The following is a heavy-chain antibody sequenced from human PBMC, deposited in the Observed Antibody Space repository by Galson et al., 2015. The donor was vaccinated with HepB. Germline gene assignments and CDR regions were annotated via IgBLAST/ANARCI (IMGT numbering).Heavy chain of an antibody. CDR3: AHRPPYNSGWEGAFDI. CDR2: IYWDDDN. D-gene: IGHD6-19*01. J-gene: IGHJ3*02. CDR1: GFSLSTSGVG. V-gene: IGHV2-5*02. Sequence: PALVKPTQTLTLTCTFSGFSLSTSGVGVGSIRQPPGKALEWLALIYWDDDNRYSPSLKSRLTITKDTSKTQVVLTVTNMDPVDTATYYCAHRPPYNSGWEGAFDIWGQGTMVTVSS.